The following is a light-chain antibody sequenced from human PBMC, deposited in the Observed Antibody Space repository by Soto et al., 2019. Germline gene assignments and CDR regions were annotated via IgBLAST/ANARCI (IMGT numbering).Light chain of an antibody. CDR2: GAS. J-gene: IGKJ2*01. Sequence: EIVLTQSPGTLSLSPGDRATLSCRASQTIGRNFLAWYQQKPGQAPRLLIYGASNRATGIPDRFSVSGSGTDFTLTISRLEPEDCGVYYCQHYASLPTTFGQGTKLEIK. CDR3: QHYASLPTT. CDR1: QTIGRNF. V-gene: IGKV3-20*01.